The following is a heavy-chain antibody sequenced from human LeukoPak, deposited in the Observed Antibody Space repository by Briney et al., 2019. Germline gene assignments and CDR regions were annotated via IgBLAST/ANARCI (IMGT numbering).Heavy chain of an antibody. CDR3: ARGLIAAREYYFDS. D-gene: IGHD6-6*01. V-gene: IGHV4-31*03. J-gene: IGHJ4*02. CDR2: IYYSGST. Sequence: SETLSLTCTVSGGSISSGGYYWSWIRQHPGKGLEWIGYIYYSGSTYYNPSLKSRVTIPVDTSKNQFSLKLSSVTAADTAVYYCARGLIAAREYYFDSWGQGTLVTVSS. CDR1: GGSISSGGYY.